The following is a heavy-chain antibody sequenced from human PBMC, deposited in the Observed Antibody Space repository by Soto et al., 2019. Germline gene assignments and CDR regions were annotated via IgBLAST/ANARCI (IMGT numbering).Heavy chain of an antibody. J-gene: IGHJ3*02. V-gene: IGHV1-2*04. CDR2: INPNSGGT. CDR3: ARIYCSSTSCYNDAFDI. CDR1: GYTFTGYY. D-gene: IGHD2-2*02. Sequence: QVQLVQSGAEVKKPGASVKVSCKASGYTFTGYYMHWVRQAPGQGLEWMGWINPNSGGTNYAQKFQGWVTMTRDTSISTAYMELSRLRSDDTAVYYCARIYCSSTSCYNDAFDIWGQGTMVTVSS.